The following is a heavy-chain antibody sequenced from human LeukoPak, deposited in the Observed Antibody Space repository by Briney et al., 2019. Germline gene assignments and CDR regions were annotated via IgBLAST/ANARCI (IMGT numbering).Heavy chain of an antibody. Sequence: PSETLSLTCTVSGGSISGYYWGWIRQPPGKGLEWIGYIYYSGSTNYNPSLKSRVTISVDTSKNQFSLKLNSVTAADTAVYYCASAIAIPAWAFDLWGQGTVVTVSS. D-gene: IGHD6-13*01. CDR2: IYYSGST. J-gene: IGHJ3*01. CDR1: GGSISGYY. V-gene: IGHV4-59*01. CDR3: ASAIAIPAWAFDL.